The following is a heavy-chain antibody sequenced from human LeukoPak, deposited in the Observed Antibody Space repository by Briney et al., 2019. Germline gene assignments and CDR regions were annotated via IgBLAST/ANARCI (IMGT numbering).Heavy chain of an antibody. J-gene: IGHJ4*02. CDR2: TNSDGSST. Sequence: GGSLRLSCAASGFTFSSYWIHWVRQAPGKGLVWVSRTNSDGSSTSYAASVKGRFTISRDNVKNTVYLQMNGLRAEDTAVYYCTRGGGGNSFGQFDSWGQGTLVTVSS. CDR1: GFTFSSYW. V-gene: IGHV3-74*01. D-gene: IGHD5-18*01. CDR3: TRGGGGNSFGQFDS.